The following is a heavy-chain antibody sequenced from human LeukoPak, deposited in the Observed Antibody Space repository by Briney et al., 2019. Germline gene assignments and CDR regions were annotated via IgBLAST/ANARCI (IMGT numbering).Heavy chain of an antibody. V-gene: IGHV1-18*04. D-gene: IGHD3-10*01. CDR2: ISAYNGNT. CDR1: GYTFTSYG. Sequence: WASVKVSCKASGYTFTSYGISWVRQAPGQGLEWMGWISAYNGNTNYAQKLQGRVPMTTDTSTSTAYMELRSLGSDDTAVYYCARVGPHYGSGKLEDYWGQGTLVTVSS. CDR3: ARVGPHYGSGKLEDY. J-gene: IGHJ4*02.